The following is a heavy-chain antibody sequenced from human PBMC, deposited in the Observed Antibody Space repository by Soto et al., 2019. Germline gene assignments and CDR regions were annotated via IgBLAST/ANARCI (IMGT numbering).Heavy chain of an antibody. D-gene: IGHD3-22*01. CDR1: GFTYSRYW. Sequence: GGSLRLSSAAAGFTYSRYWMTWVREAGGKGLEWVANINQDLSQQLYVDSVRGRFTISRDDAKNSVYLQMNNLRADDTAVYYCPKIGYHDWDFAYWGQGTLVTVSS. CDR3: PKIGYHDWDFAY. CDR2: INQDLSQQ. J-gene: IGHJ4*02. V-gene: IGHV3-7*01.